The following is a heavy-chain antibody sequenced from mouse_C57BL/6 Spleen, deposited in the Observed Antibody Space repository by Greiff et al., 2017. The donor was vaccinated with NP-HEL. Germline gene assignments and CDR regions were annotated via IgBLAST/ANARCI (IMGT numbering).Heavy chain of an antibody. J-gene: IGHJ3*01. CDR2: IDPNSGGT. V-gene: IGHV1-72*01. CDR3: ARQITTVVATDYFDY. Sequence: VQLQQPGAELVKPGASVKLSCKASGYTFTSYWMHWVKQRPGRGLEWIGRIDPNSGGTKYNEKFKSKATLTVDKPSSTAYMQLSSLTSEDSAVYYCARQITTVVATDYFDYWGQGTLVTVSA. CDR1: GYTFTSYW. D-gene: IGHD1-1*01.